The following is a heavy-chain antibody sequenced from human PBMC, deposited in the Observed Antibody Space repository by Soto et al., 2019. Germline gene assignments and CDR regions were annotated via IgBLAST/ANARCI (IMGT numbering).Heavy chain of an antibody. CDR2: IYSGDST. D-gene: IGHD1-7*01. V-gene: IGHV3-66*01. CDR3: ARTRYNWNYPTWFDP. CDR1: EFTVDNRY. J-gene: IGHJ5*02. Sequence: GGSLRLSCVVSEFTVDNRYMSWVRQAPGKGLEWVSVIYSGDSTHYADSVKGRFTISRDNSKNTVFLQMNSLRAEDTAVYYCARTRYNWNYPTWFDPWGQGTLVTVSS.